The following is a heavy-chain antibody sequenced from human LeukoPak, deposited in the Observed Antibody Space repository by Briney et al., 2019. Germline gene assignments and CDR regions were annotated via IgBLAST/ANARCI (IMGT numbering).Heavy chain of an antibody. Sequence: PSETLSLTCTVSGGSISSSSYYWGWIRQPPGKGLEWIGSIYYSGSTNYNPSLKSRVTISVDTSKNQFSLKLSSVTAADTAVYYCARGRDYVWGSRQNWFDPWGQGTLVTVSS. CDR3: ARGRDYVWGSRQNWFDP. V-gene: IGHV4-39*07. D-gene: IGHD3-16*01. CDR1: GGSISSSSYY. CDR2: IYYSGST. J-gene: IGHJ5*02.